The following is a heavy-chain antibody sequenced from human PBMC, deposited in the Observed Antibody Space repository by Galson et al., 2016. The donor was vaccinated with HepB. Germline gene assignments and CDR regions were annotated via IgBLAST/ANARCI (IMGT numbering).Heavy chain of an antibody. CDR2: ISGNGGST. V-gene: IGHV3-64D*06. CDR3: VKGGGYSSGWYKGAFDY. D-gene: IGHD6-19*01. J-gene: IGHJ4*02. Sequence: SLRLSCAASGFTFSFYAMHRVRQAPGKGLEYVSAISGNGGSTYYADSVKGRFTISSDNSKNTLYLQMSSLRTEDTAVYYCVKGGGYSSGWYKGAFDYWGQGTLVTVSS. CDR1: GFTFSFYA.